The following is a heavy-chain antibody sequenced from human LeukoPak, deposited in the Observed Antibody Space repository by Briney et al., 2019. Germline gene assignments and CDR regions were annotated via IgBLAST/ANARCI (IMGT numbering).Heavy chain of an antibody. CDR3: ARGVGRITLIIALDF. CDR1: GGSFSGYY. CDR2: INHSGST. D-gene: IGHD3-22*01. J-gene: IGHJ4*02. Sequence: PSETLSLTCGVYGGSFSGYYWNWIRQLPGKGLEWIGEINHSGSTNYNPSLKSRVTISVDTSKNQFSLKLSSVTAADTAVYYCARGVGRITLIIALDFWGQGTLVTVSS. V-gene: IGHV4-34*01.